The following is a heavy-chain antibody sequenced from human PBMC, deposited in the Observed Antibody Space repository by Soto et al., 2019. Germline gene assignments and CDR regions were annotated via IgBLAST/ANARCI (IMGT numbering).Heavy chain of an antibody. Sequence: PSETLSLTCTVSGGSISSGGYYWSWIRQHPGKGLEWIGYIYYSGSTYYNPSLKSRVTISVDTSKNQFSLKLSSVTAADTAVYYCAASFVGCGGFNYYGMDVWGQGTTATVSS. CDR1: GGSISSGGYY. J-gene: IGHJ6*02. CDR3: AASFVGCGGFNYYGMDV. CDR2: IYYSGST. D-gene: IGHD3-16*01. V-gene: IGHV4-31*03.